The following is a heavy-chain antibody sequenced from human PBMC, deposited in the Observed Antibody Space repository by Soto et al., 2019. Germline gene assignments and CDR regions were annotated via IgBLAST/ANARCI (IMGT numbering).Heavy chain of an antibody. CDR1: GGSFSGYY. J-gene: IGHJ6*02. CDR2: INHSGST. D-gene: IGHD5-12*01. CDR3: ARYSGYDYGYYGIDV. Sequence: PSETLSLTCAVYGGSFSGYYWSWIRQPPGKGLEWIGEINHSGSTNYNPSLKSRVTISVDTSKNQFSLKLSSVTAADTAVYYCARYSGYDYGYYGIDVWGQGTTVTVSS. V-gene: IGHV4-34*01.